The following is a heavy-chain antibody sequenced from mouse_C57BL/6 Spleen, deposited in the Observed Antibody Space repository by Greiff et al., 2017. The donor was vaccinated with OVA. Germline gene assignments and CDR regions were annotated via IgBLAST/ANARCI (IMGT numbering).Heavy chain of an antibody. CDR3: ARQLGRWLAY. CDR2: IDPSDSGT. V-gene: IGHV1-52*01. J-gene: IGHJ3*01. CDR1: GYTFTSYW. D-gene: IGHD4-1*02. Sequence: VQLQQPGAELVRPGSSVKLSCKASGYTFTSYWMHWVKQRPIQGLEWIGNIDPSDSGTNYNQKFKDKATLTVDKSSSTAYMQLSSLTSEDSAVYYWARQLGRWLAYWGQGTLVTVSA.